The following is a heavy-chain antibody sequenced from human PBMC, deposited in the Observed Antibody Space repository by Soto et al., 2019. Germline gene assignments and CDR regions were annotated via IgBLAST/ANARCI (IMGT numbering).Heavy chain of an antibody. D-gene: IGHD3-9*01. Sequence: EVQLLESGGGLVQPGGSLRLSCAASGFTFSSSAVTWVRQAPGKGLEWVSAISGSGDSTYYADSVKGRFTISRDNSKNTVYLQMNSLGPEDTAVYYCAKDRYFEGPTASDYWGQGILVTVSS. CDR2: ISGSGDST. CDR3: AKDRYFEGPTASDY. V-gene: IGHV3-23*01. CDR1: GFTFSSSA. J-gene: IGHJ4*02.